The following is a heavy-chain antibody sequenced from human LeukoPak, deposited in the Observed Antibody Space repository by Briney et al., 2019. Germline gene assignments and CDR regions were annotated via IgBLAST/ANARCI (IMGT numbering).Heavy chain of an antibody. CDR3: AKDPRRITMIVVVIPYFDY. D-gene: IGHD3-22*01. V-gene: IGHV3-23*01. J-gene: IGHJ4*02. Sequence: GGSLRLSCAASGFTFSSYAMSWVRQAPGKGLEWVSAISGSGGSTYYADSVKGRFTISRDNSKNTLYLQMNSLRAEDPAVYYCAKDPRRITMIVVVIPYFDYWGQGTLVTVSS. CDR1: GFTFSSYA. CDR2: ISGSGGST.